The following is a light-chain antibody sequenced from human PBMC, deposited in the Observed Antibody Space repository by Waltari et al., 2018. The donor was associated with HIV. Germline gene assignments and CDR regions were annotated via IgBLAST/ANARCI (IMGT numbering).Light chain of an antibody. V-gene: IGLV3-25*03. CDR2: KDS. J-gene: IGLJ3*02. CDR1: ALPQQY. Sequence: SYGLTQPPSVSVSPGQTATNTCSGDALPQQYAYWYQQKPGQAPVMVIYKDSERPSGIPERFSGSSSATTVTLTISGVQAADEADYYCQSSDISGNYWVFGGGTKLTVL. CDR3: QSSDISGNYWV.